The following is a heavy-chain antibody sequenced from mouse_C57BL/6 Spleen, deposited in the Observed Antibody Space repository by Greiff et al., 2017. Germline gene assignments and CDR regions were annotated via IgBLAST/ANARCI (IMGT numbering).Heavy chain of an antibody. Sequence: EVQGVESGGGLVKPGGSLKLSCAATGFTFSSYAFSWVRHTPHKRLQWVATISDGGSYTFYPDTVKGRFTISRDNAKNKLYLQMSHLKSEDTAMYYWARDYYGSSYGIDYWGQGTTLTVSS. CDR2: ISDGGSYT. CDR3: ARDYYGSSYGIDY. J-gene: IGHJ2*01. D-gene: IGHD1-1*01. V-gene: IGHV5-4*01. CDR1: GFTFSSYA.